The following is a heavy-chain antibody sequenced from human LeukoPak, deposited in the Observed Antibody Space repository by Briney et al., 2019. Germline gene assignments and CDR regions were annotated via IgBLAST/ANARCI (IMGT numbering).Heavy chain of an antibody. CDR3: ARLASSTSRGGHYYYYMGI. V-gene: IGHV4-31*03. CDR1: GGSISSGGYY. Sequence: SETLSLTCTVSGGSISSGGYYWSWIRQHPGKGLEWIGYIYYSGSTYYNPSLKSRVTISVDTSKNQFSLKLSSVTAADTAVYYCARLASSTSRGGHYYYYMGIWGKGTTVTVSS. J-gene: IGHJ6*03. D-gene: IGHD2-2*01. CDR2: IYYSGST.